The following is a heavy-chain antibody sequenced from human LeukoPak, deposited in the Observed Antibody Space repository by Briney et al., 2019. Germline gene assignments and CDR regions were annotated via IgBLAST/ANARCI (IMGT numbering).Heavy chain of an antibody. D-gene: IGHD6-13*01. V-gene: IGHV3-7*01. Sequence: GGSLRLSCAASGFTFSTYAMTWVRQAPGKGLEWVANINLDGSERFYVDFVKGRFTISRDNADNSMYLQMNSLRAEDTAVYYCGRVIAGAIDYWGQGTLVTVSS. CDR2: INLDGSER. J-gene: IGHJ4*02. CDR3: GRVIAGAIDY. CDR1: GFTFSTYA.